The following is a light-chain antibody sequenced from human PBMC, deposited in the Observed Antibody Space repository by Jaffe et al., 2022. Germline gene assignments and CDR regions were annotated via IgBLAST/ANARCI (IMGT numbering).Light chain of an antibody. CDR2: DAS. CDR3: QQFKT. Sequence: EIVLTQSPGTLSLSPGDRATLSCRASQSVSNTYFAWYQQKPGLAPRLLIYDASSRATGIPDRFSGSGSGTDFTLTISRLEPEDFAVYYCQQFKTFGRGTKVEIK. J-gene: IGKJ4*01. V-gene: IGKV3-20*01. CDR1: QSVSNTY.